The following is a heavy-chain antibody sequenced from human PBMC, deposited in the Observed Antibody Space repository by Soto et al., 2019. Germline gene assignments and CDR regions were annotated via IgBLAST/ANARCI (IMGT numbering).Heavy chain of an antibody. CDR2: ISYDGSNK. V-gene: IGHV3-30*03. CDR3: AIVDYGGGYFDY. CDR1: GFTFSSYG. J-gene: IGHJ4*02. Sequence: QVQLVESGGGVVQPGRSLRLSCAASGFTFSSYGMHWVRQAPGKGLEWVAVISYDGSNKYYADSVKGRFTISRDNSKNTLYLQMNRLRAEATAVYCCAIVDYGGGYFDYWGQGTLVTVSS. D-gene: IGHD3-10*01.